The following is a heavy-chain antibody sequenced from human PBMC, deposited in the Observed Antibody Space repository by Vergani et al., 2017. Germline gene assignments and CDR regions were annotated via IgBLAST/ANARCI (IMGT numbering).Heavy chain of an antibody. CDR1: GYTFTSYA. CDR3: ARDYDILTGYSSFAFDI. V-gene: IGHV1-3*01. J-gene: IGHJ3*02. CDR2: INAGNGNP. Sequence: QVQLVQSGAEVKKPGASVKVSCKASGYTFTSYAMHWVRQAPGQRLEWMGWINAGNGNPKYSQKFQGRVTITRDTSASTAYMELSSLRSEDTAVYYCARDYDILTGYSSFAFDIWGQGTMVTVSS. D-gene: IGHD3-9*01.